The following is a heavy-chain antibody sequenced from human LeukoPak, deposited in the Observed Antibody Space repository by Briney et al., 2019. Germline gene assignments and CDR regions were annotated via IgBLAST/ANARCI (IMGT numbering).Heavy chain of an antibody. D-gene: IGHD3-9*01. Sequence: SETLSLTCTVSGGSIRSYYWNWIRQPPGKGLEWIGYIYYSGSTNYNPSLKSRVTIPVDTSKNQFSLKLSSVIAADTAVYYCARENKDILTGYSYGMDVWCQGTTVTVS. CDR2: IYYSGST. CDR3: ARENKDILTGYSYGMDV. V-gene: IGHV4-59*01. J-gene: IGHJ6*02. CDR1: GGSIRSYY.